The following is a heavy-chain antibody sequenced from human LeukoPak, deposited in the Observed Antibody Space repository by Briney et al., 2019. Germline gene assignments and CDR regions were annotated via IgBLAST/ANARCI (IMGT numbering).Heavy chain of an antibody. V-gene: IGHV1-2*02. J-gene: IGHJ5*02. CDR3: TTAGGVATLRFWFDP. D-gene: IGHD5-12*01. CDR1: GYTFTGYY. CDR2: INPNSGGT. Sequence: ASVKVSCKASGYTFTGYYMHWVRQAPGQGLEWMGWINPNSGGTNYAQKFQGRVTMTRDTSISTAYMELSRLRSDDTAVYYCTTAGGVATLRFWFDPWGQGTLVTVSS.